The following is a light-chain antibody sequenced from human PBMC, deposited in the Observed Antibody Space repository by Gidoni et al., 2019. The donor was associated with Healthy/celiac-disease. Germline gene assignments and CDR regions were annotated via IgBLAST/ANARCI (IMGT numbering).Light chain of an antibody. J-gene: IGKJ4*01. CDR1: QSVLYSSNNKNY. CDR2: WAS. V-gene: IGKV4-1*01. Sequence: DIVMTQSPDSLAVSLGERATINCKSSQSVLYSSNNKNYLAWYQQKPGQPPKLLIYWASTRESGVPDRFSGSGSGTDFPLTISSLQAEDVAVYYCQQYYSTPLTFGGXTKVEIK. CDR3: QQYYSTPLT.